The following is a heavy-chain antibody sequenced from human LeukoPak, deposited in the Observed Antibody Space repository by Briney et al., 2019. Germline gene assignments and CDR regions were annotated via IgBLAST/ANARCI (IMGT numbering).Heavy chain of an antibody. J-gene: IGHJ3*02. V-gene: IGHV4-39*07. CDR2: IYYSGST. D-gene: IGHD3-10*01. Sequence: SETLSLTCTVSGGSISSSSYYWGWIRQPPGKGLEWIGSIYYSGSTYYNPSLKSRVTISVDTSKNQFSLKLSSVTAADTAVYYCARSPYMVRGPPDAFDIWGQGTMVTVSS. CDR3: ARSPYMVRGPPDAFDI. CDR1: GGSISSSSYY.